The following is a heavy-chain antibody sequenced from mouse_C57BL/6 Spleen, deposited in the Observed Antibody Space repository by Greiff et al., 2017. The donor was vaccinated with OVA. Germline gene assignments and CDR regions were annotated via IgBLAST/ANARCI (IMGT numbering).Heavy chain of an antibody. CDR2: IDPSDSET. Sequence: QVQLQQPGAELVRPGSSVKLSCKASDYTFTSYWMHWVKPRPIQGLEWIGNIDPSDSETHYNQKFKDKATLTVDKSSSTAYMQLSSLTSEDSAVYYGARGVRRQDWYFDVWGTGTTVTVSS. CDR3: ARGVRRQDWYFDV. CDR1: DYTFTSYW. D-gene: IGHD2-14*01. J-gene: IGHJ1*03. V-gene: IGHV1-52*01.